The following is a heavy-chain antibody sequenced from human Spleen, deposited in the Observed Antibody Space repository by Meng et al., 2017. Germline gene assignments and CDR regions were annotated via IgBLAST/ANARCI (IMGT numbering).Heavy chain of an antibody. V-gene: IGHV1-18*04. CDR3: TRAPRMLYSGSGNYYRNDAFDI. J-gene: IGHJ3*02. CDR2: ISDYSGNT. D-gene: IGHD3-10*01. Sequence: ASVKVSCKTFGYIFTTYGITWVRQAPGQGLEWMGCISDYSGNTNYAQRFQGRVTLTTDTSTKTAYMELRSLRSDDTAVYFCTRAPRMLYSGSGNYYRNDAFDIWGQGTMVTVSS. CDR1: GYIFTTYG.